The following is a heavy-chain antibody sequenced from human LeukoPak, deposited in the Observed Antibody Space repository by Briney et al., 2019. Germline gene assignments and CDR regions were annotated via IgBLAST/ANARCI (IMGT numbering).Heavy chain of an antibody. D-gene: IGHD6-13*01. V-gene: IGHV3-23*01. CDR2: ISSSGGST. CDR1: GFTFSSYA. CDR3: AKDSQLVFGYFDY. J-gene: IGHJ4*02. Sequence: GGSLRLSCAASGFTFSSYAMSWVRQAPGKGLEWVSAISSSGGSTYYADSVKGRFTISRDNSKNTLYLQMNSLRAEDTAVYYCAKDSQLVFGYFDYWGQGTLVTVSS.